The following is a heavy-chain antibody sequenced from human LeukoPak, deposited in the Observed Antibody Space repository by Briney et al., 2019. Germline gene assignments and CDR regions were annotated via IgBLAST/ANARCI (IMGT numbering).Heavy chain of an antibody. CDR2: ISSSSSYI. CDR1: GFTFSSYT. J-gene: IGHJ4*02. CDR3: ARADRDGNKRFLD. Sequence: GGSLRLSCAASGFTFSSYTMNWVRQAPGKGLEWVSSISSSSSYIYYADSMKGRFTISRDNGKNLVSLQMNSLRDEDTAVYYCARADRDGNKRFLDWGQGTLVTVSS. V-gene: IGHV3-21*01. D-gene: IGHD5-24*01.